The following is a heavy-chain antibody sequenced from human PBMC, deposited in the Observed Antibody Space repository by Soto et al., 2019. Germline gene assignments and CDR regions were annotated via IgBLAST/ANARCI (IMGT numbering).Heavy chain of an antibody. V-gene: IGHV3-30*04. CDR3: AGRSGSSDY. J-gene: IGHJ4*02. D-gene: IGHD3-10*01. Sequence: ESGGGVVPPGRSLRLSCAASGFTFRNYTMHWVRQAPGKGLEWVALISYDEIDKYFADAVKGRFTISRDNSKNTLYLQMDSLRAEDTAVYYCAGRSGSSDYWGRGTLVTVSS. CDR2: ISYDEIDK. CDR1: GFTFRNYT.